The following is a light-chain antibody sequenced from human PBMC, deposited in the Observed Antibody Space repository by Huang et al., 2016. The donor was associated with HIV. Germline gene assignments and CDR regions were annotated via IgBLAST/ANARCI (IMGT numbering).Light chain of an antibody. V-gene: IGKV3-15*01. J-gene: IGKJ5*01. CDR3: QQYNNWPPVT. CDR1: ESVGRT. CDR2: GAS. Sequence: ETVIMQSPATLSVSPVERVTLSCRASESVGRTLAWYQQRSGQAPRLLIYGASTRAPGIPARFNGRGSGTEFTLTISSLQSEDLAVYYCQQYNNWPPVTFGQGTRLEIK.